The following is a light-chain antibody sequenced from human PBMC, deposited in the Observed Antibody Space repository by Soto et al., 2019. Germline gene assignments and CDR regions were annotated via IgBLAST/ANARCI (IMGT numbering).Light chain of an antibody. V-gene: IGLV2-14*01. CDR3: FSYTANDNWV. CDR2: DVT. CDR1: SSDVGGFNY. Sequence: SVLTQPASVSGSPGQSITVSCTGTSSDVGGFNYVSWYQHHPGKAPTLIIYDVTNRPSGVSNRFSGSKSGNTASLTISGLQTDDEADYFCFSYTANDNWVFGGGTKVTVL. J-gene: IGLJ3*02.